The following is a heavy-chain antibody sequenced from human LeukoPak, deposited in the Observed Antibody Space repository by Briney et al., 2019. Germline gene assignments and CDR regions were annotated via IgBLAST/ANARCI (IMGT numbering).Heavy chain of an antibody. V-gene: IGHV3-23*01. CDR1: GFTFSSYA. J-gene: IGHJ6*02. CDR3: ANTVLLWFGGFPYGMDV. Sequence: GGSLRLSCAASGFTFSSYAMSWVRQAPGKGLEWVSAISGSGGSTYYADSVKGRFTISRDNSKNTLYLQMNSLRAEDTAVYYCANTVLLWFGGFPYGMDVWGQGTTVTVSS. CDR2: ISGSGGST. D-gene: IGHD3-10*01.